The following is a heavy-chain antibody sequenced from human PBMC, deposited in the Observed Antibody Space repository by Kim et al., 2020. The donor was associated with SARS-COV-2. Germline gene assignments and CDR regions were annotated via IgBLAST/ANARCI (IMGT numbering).Heavy chain of an antibody. CDR1: GGSISSYY. D-gene: IGHD4-17*01. CDR2: IYYSGST. Sequence: SETLSLTCTVSGGSISSYYWSWIRQPPGKGLEWIGYIYYSGSTNYNPSLKSRVTISVDTSKNQFSLKLSPVTAADTAVYYCAREGPVGYGDYRGFLYFHHWGQGTLVTVSS. J-gene: IGHJ1*01. V-gene: IGHV4-59*01. CDR3: AREGPVGYGDYRGFLYFHH.